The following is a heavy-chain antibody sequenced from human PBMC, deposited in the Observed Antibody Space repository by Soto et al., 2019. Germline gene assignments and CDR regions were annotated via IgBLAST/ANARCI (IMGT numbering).Heavy chain of an antibody. Sequence: PSETLCLTCTVSGGSISSYYWSWIRQPPGKGLEWIGYIYYSGSTNYNPSLKSRVTISVDMSKNQFSLKLGSVTAADTAVYYCARSYGGAFDIWGQGTMVTVSS. V-gene: IGHV4-59*01. CDR2: IYYSGST. CDR3: ARSYGGAFDI. D-gene: IGHD1-26*01. J-gene: IGHJ3*02. CDR1: GGSISSYY.